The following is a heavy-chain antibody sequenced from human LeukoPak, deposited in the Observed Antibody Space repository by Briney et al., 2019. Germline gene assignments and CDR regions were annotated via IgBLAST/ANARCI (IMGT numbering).Heavy chain of an antibody. V-gene: IGHV1-18*01. D-gene: IGHD3-10*01. CDR1: GYTFTSYG. CDR2: ISAYNGNT. J-gene: IGHJ6*02. Sequence: GASVKVSCKASGYTFTSYGISWVRQAPGQGLEWMGWISAYNGNTNYAQKLQGRVTMTTDTSTSTAYMELRSLRSDDTAVYYCARDSPRRFGDGFGYYYYGMDVWGQGTTVTVSS. CDR3: ARDSPRRFGDGFGYYYYGMDV.